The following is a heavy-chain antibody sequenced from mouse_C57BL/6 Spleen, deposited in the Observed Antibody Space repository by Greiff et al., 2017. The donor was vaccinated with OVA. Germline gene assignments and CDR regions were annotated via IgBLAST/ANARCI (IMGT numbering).Heavy chain of an antibody. V-gene: IGHV1-55*01. CDR2: IYPGSGST. CDR3: ARSGDGYYGRWFAY. CDR1: GYTFTSYW. Sequence: QVQLQQSGAELVKPGASVKMSCKASGYTFTSYWITWVKQRPGQGLEWIGDIYPGSGSTNYNEKFKSKATLTVDTSSSTAYMQLSSLTSEDSAVYYCARSGDGYYGRWFAYWGQGTLVTVSA. J-gene: IGHJ3*01. D-gene: IGHD2-3*01.